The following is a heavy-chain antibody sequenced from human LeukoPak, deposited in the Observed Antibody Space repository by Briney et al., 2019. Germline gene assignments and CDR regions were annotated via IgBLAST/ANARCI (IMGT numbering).Heavy chain of an antibody. V-gene: IGHV4-38-2*01. CDR3: AKKAQVPAHLRDV. Sequence: SETLSLTCAVSGYSISSGYYWGWIRQPPGKGLEWIGNSYHSGNTYYNPSLKSRVTISVETSKNQFSLNLSSVTSADTAVYFWAKKAQVPAHLRDVWGKGTPVTASS. J-gene: IGHJ6*04. D-gene: IGHD2-2*01. CDR1: GYSISSGYY. CDR2: SYHSGNT.